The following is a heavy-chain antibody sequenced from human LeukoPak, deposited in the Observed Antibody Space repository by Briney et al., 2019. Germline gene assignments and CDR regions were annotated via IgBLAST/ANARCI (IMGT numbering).Heavy chain of an antibody. CDR2: IYYSGRT. CDR1: GGSLSSYY. Sequence: SETLSLTCTVSGGSLSSYYWSWVRQPPGKGLEWIGYIYYSGRTNYNPSLTSRVTISVEKCKNKLSLKRSSVTAADTAVYYCARGSGTSCGGACYGAFDIWGQGTMVTVSS. CDR3: ARGSGTSCGGACYGAFDI. V-gene: IGHV4-59*01. J-gene: IGHJ3*02. D-gene: IGHD2-21*02.